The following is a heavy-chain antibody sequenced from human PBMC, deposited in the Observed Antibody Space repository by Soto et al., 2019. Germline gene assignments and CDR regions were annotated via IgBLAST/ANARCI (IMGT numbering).Heavy chain of an antibody. V-gene: IGHV2-70*04. J-gene: IGHJ3*02. CDR2: IDWDDDK. CDR1: GFSLSTSVMR. D-gene: IGHD3-22*01. Sequence: GPTLVNPTHPLTLTCTFSGFSLSTSVMRVSWVRQPPGKSLEWLARIDWDDDKFYSTSLKTRLTISKDTSKNQVVLTMTNMEPVDTATYYCARIRPKYYYDSSGPNDAFDIWGQGTMVTV. CDR3: ARIRPKYYYDSSGPNDAFDI.